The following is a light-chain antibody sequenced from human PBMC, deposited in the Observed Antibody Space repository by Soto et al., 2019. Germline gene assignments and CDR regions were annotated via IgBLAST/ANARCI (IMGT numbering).Light chain of an antibody. J-gene: IGKJ5*01. CDR2: DAS. CDR1: PGINSA. V-gene: IGKV1-13*02. CDR3: QQFNSFSIT. Sequence: AIQLTQSPSSLSASVGDRVTITCRASPGINSALAWYQQKPGKTPNLLIYDASSLGSGVPSRFSGSGSGTDFTLTISSLQPEDFATYYCQQFNSFSITFGQGTRLEIK.